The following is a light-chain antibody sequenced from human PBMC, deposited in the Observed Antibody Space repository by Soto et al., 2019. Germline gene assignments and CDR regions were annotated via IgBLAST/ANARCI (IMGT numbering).Light chain of an antibody. Sequence: EIVMTQSPVTLSVSPGERATLSCRASQSVSGNLAWYQQKPGQAPRLLIYGVSARATGIPARFSGSGFGTEFTLTISSLQSEDFAIYYCQQYNVWPETFGKGTKGEIK. V-gene: IGKV3-15*01. J-gene: IGKJ1*01. CDR3: QQYNVWPET. CDR2: GVS. CDR1: QSVSGN.